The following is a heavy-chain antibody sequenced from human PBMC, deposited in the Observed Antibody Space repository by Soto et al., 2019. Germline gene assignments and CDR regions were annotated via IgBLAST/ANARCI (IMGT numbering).Heavy chain of an antibody. D-gene: IGHD2-15*01. CDR3: AKGKYGSPRLDY. CDR2: INPNSGDT. J-gene: IGHJ4*02. CDR1: GYTFTDYY. V-gene: IGHV1-2*02. Sequence: ASVKVSCKASGYTFTDYYMNWVRLAPGQGLEWMGWINPNSGDTNYAQMFQGRVIMTRDTSITTAYMEVSGLRSDDTAVFYCAKGKYGSPRLDYWGQGTLVTVSS.